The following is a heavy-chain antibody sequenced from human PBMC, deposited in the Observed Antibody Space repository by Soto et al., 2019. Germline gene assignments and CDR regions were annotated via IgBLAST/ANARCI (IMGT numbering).Heavy chain of an antibody. Sequence: QVHLQQWGAGLLKPSETLSLTCAVYGGSFSGYYWSWIRQPPGKGLEWIGEINNGGSSNYNPSLMNRGSMSVGTSNNKFSLNLTSVTAADTAVYYCARGRGDGYNQNWYFDLRGRGTLVTDSS. V-gene: IGHV4-34*01. CDR1: GGSFSGYY. D-gene: IGHD3-10*01. CDR3: ARGRGDGYNQNWYFDL. CDR2: INNGGSS. J-gene: IGHJ2*01.